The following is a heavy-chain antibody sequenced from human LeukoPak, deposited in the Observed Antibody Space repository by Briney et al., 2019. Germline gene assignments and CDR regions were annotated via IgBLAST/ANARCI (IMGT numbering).Heavy chain of an antibody. CDR2: LWFDGSHK. V-gene: IGHV3-33*01. D-gene: IGHD6-13*01. CDR3: ARDAGSSWYPQFDS. J-gene: IGHJ4*02. Sequence: PGRSLRLSCAASGFTFSSYGIHWVRQAPGKGLEWVAVLWFDGSHKYYADSVKGRFTISRDNFKNTLYLQMNSLRADDTAVYYCARDAGSSWYPQFDSWGQGTLVTVSS. CDR1: GFTFSSYG.